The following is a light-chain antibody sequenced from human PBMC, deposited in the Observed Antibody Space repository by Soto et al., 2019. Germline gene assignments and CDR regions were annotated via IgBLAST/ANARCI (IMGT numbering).Light chain of an antibody. J-gene: IGLJ2*01. V-gene: IGLV2-14*01. CDR2: EVS. CDR1: SSDVGSYDY. CDR3: SSYTSYYTVV. Sequence: QSVLTQPASVSGSPGQSITISCTGTSSDVGSYDYVSWYQQYPGKAPQLMIYEVSNRPSGVSNRFSGSKSANTASLTISGLQAEDEADYYCSSYTSYYTVVFGGGTKVTVL.